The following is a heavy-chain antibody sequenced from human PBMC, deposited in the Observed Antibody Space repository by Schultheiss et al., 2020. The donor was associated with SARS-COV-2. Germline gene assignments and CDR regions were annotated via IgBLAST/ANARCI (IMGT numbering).Heavy chain of an antibody. CDR2: IYSGGST. J-gene: IGHJ6*02. Sequence: GGSLRLSCAASGFTFSSYAMSWVRQAPGKGLEWVSVIYSGGSTYYADSVKGRFTISRDNSKNTLYLQMNSLRAEDTAVYYCARDLSGDYYYYGMDVWGQGTRSPSP. CDR3: ARDLSGDYYYYGMDV. D-gene: IGHD2/OR15-2a*01. V-gene: IGHV3-66*01. CDR1: GFTFSSYA.